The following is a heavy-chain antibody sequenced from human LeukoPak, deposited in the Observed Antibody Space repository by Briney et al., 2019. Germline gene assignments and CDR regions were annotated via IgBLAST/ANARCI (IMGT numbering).Heavy chain of an antibody. Sequence: PSETLSFTCTVSGGSISSYYWSWIRQPPGKGLEWIGYIYYSGSTNYNPSLKSRVTISVDTSKNQFSLKLSSVTAADTAVYYCARDGYYYHYFDYWGQGTLVTVSS. CDR3: ARDGYYYHYFDY. CDR1: GGSISSYY. CDR2: IYYSGST. V-gene: IGHV4-59*12. D-gene: IGHD3-22*01. J-gene: IGHJ4*02.